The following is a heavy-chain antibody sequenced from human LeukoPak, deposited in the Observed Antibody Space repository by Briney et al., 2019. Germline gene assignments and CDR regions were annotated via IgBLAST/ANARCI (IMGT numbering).Heavy chain of an antibody. V-gene: IGHV4-34*01. Sequence: PSETLSLTCAVYGGSFSGYYWSWIRQPPGKGLEWIGEINHSGSTNYNPSLKSRVTISVDTSKNQFSLKLSSVTAADTAVYYCARDSSGYYYDSSDGYFDYWGQGTLVTVSS. CDR3: ARDSSGYYYDSSDGYFDY. CDR1: GGSFSGYY. D-gene: IGHD3-22*01. CDR2: INHSGST. J-gene: IGHJ4*02.